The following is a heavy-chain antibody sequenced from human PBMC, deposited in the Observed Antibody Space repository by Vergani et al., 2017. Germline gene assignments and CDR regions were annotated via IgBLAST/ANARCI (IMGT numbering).Heavy chain of an antibody. V-gene: IGHV3-9*01. D-gene: IGHD3-10*01. CDR1: GFTFDDYA. Sequence: EVQLVESGGGLVQPGRSLRLSCAASGFTFDDYAMHWVRQAPGKGLEWVSGISWNSGSIGYADSVKGRFTISRDNAKNSLYLQMNSLRAEDTALYYCAKGGARGGYGMDVWGQGP. CDR2: ISWNSGSI. CDR3: AKGGARGGYGMDV. J-gene: IGHJ6*02.